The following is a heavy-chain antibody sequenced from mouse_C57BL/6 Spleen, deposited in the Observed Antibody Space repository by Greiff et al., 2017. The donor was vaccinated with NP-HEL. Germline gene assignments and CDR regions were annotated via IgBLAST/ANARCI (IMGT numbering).Heavy chain of an antibody. J-gene: IGHJ2*01. D-gene: IGHD2-4*01. CDR1: GYTFTSYW. V-gene: IGHV1-50*01. CDR3: APYDYDVFDY. CDR2: IDPSDSYT. Sequence: QVQLQQSGAELVKPGASVKLSCKASGYTFTSYWMQWVKQRPGQGLEWIGEIDPSDSYTNYNQKFKGKATLTVDTSSSTAYMQLSSLTSEDSAVYYCAPYDYDVFDYWGQGTTLTVSS.